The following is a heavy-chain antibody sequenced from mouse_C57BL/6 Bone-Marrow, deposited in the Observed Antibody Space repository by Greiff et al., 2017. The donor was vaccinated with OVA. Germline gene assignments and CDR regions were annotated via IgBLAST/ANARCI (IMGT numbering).Heavy chain of an antibody. CDR3: ARGNWDGWFAY. D-gene: IGHD4-1*01. CDR1: GYTFTSYW. J-gene: IGHJ3*01. Sequence: QVHVKQPGAELVMPGASVKLSCKASGYTFTSYWMHWVKQRPGQGLEWIGEIDPSDSYTNYNQKFKGKSTLTVDKSSSTAYMQLSSLTSEDSAVYYCARGNWDGWFAYWGQGTLVTVSA. CDR2: IDPSDSYT. V-gene: IGHV1-69*01.